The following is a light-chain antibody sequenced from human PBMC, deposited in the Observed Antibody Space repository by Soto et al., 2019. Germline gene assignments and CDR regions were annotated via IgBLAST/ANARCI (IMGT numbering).Light chain of an antibody. CDR1: RSISSY. CDR2: AAS. V-gene: IGKV1-39*01. Sequence: FQMPQSTSSLSASVGDRVTITFRASRSISSYLNWYQQKPGKAPKLLIYAASSLQSGVPSRFSGSGSGTDFTLTISSLQPEDFATYYCQQSFSSPWTFGQGTKVDIK. J-gene: IGKJ1*01. CDR3: QQSFSSPWT.